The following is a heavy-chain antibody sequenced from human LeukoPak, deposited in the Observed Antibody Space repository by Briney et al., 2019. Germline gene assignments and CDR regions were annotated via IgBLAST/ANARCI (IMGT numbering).Heavy chain of an antibody. CDR3: ARAHGDYGGFDY. D-gene: IGHD4-23*01. J-gene: IGHJ4*02. CDR1: GGSISSGGYS. Sequence: SETLSLTCAVSGGSISSGGYSWRWIRQPPGKGLEWIGYIYHSGSTYYNPSLKSRVTISVDRSKNQFSLKLSSVTAADTAVYYCARAHGDYGGFDYWGQGTLVTVSS. V-gene: IGHV4-30-2*01. CDR2: IYHSGST.